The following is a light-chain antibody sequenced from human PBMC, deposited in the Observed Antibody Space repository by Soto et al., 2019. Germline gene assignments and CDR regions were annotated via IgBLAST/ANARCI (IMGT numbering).Light chain of an antibody. Sequence: QTALTHVASVSRSPGQSITIYCAGPSGDVGAYNFVSWHQQHPGKAPKLMIYNVYDRPSGISYRFSGSKYGNTASLTISGLQGEDEADYYCRPCSVTRSSVF. J-gene: IGLJ1*01. CDR1: SGDVGAYNF. CDR2: NVY. CDR3: RPCSVTRSSV. V-gene: IGLV2-14*03.